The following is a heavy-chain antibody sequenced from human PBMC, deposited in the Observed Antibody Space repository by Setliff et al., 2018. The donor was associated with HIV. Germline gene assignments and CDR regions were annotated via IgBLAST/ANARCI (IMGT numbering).Heavy chain of an antibody. CDR3: ATVGFSRTYYATPYFYGLDV. J-gene: IGHJ6*02. CDR1: GFPVSNNY. Sequence: PGGSLRLSCAASGFPVSNNYVTWVRQAPGKGLEWVPIMYSDAKTYYSDSVKGRFIISRDNSRNTLYLQMNSLRPEDTALYYCATVGFSRTYYATPYFYGLDVWGPGTTVTVSS. CDR2: MYSDAKT. V-gene: IGHV3-66*01. D-gene: IGHD1-26*01.